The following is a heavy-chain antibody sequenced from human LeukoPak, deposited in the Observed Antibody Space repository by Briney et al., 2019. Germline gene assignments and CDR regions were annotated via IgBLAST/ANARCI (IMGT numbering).Heavy chain of an antibody. D-gene: IGHD1-26*01. CDR2: MKPDGSEK. CDR1: GFTFSTYW. V-gene: IGHV3-7*02. CDR3: VPHAGTVGY. Sequence: PGGSLRLSCAASGFTFSTYWMSWVRQAPGKGPEWVANMKPDGSEKHYVDSVKGRFTISRDNAKNSLYLQMNRLRADDTAVYYCVPHAGTVGYWGQGTLVTVSS. J-gene: IGHJ4*02.